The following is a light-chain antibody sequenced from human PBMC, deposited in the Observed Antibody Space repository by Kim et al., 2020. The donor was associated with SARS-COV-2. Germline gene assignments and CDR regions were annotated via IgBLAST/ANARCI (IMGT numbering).Light chain of an antibody. CDR1: SSNNGSNY. J-gene: IGLJ3*02. CDR2: RND. CDR3: AAWDDSLGGV. Sequence: GQRVTISCSGSSSNNGSNYVYWYQQLPGKTPKRLIYRNDQRPSGVPGRFSGSKSGTSASLAISGLQSEDEADYYCAAWDDSLGGVFGGGTKVTVL. V-gene: IGLV1-47*01.